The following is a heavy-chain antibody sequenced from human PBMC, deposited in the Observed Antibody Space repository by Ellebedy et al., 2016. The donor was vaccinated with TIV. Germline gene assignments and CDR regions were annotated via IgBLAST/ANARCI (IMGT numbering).Heavy chain of an antibody. CDR2: FDPEDGET. V-gene: IGHV1-24*01. D-gene: IGHD1-26*01. Sequence: AASVKVSCKVSGYTLTELSMHWVRQAPGKGLEWMGGFDPEDGETIYAQKFQGRVTMTEDTSTDTAYMELSSLRSEDTAVYYCATLPWRGSYYGDYWGQGTLVTVSS. CDR1: GYTLTELS. J-gene: IGHJ4*02. CDR3: ATLPWRGSYYGDY.